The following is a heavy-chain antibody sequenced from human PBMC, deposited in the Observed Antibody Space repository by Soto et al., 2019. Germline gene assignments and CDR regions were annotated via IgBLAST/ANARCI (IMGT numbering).Heavy chain of an antibody. V-gene: IGHV3-7*05. CDR2: IKGDASEN. J-gene: IGHJ4*02. CDR3: AKDIR. CDR1: GFTFGTHW. Sequence: EVQLVESGGDLVHPGGSVRLSCAASGFTFGTHWMRWVRQAPGKGLEWVANIKGDASENYYADSVRGRFTISRDNAKSPLSLQMNSLRVEDTAVYYSAKDIRGGKGTLVTVS.